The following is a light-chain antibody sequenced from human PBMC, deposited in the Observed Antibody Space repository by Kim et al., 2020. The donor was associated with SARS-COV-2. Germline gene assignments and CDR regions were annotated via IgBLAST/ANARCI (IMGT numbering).Light chain of an antibody. Sequence: QSVLTQPPSVSAAPGQKVTISCSGSSSNIGSHYVSWYQQLPGTAPKLLIYDNRNRPSGIPDRFSGSKSGTSATLGITGLQTGDEADYYCGTWDNSLSAGVFGGGTQLTVL. CDR3: GTWDNSLSAGV. J-gene: IGLJ3*02. CDR2: DNR. V-gene: IGLV1-51*01. CDR1: SSNIGSHY.